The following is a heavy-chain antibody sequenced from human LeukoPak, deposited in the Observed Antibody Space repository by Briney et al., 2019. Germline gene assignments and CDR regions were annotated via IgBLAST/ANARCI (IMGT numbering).Heavy chain of an antibody. Sequence: ASVKVSCKASGYTFIGYYMHWVRQAPGQGLEWMGWINPNSGGTNYAQKFQGRVTMTRDTSISTAYMELSRLTSDDTAVYYCARVLCGGGNCYSSDFDYWGQGTLVTVSS. J-gene: IGHJ4*02. CDR1: GYTFIGYY. CDR3: ARVLCGGGNCYSSDFDY. D-gene: IGHD2-15*01. CDR2: INPNSGGT. V-gene: IGHV1-2*02.